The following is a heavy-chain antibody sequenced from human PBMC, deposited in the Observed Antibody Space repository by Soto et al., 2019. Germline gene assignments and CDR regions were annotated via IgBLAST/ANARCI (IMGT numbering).Heavy chain of an antibody. D-gene: IGHD3-3*01. J-gene: IGHJ5*02. CDR3: ARASYDFWSGYYLSWFDP. CDR1: GGSINGYY. CDR2: IYYSGST. Sequence: ETLSLTCTVSGGSINGYYFSWIRQSPGKGLEYMGYIYYSGSTNYNPSLKSRVTISVDTSKNQSSLKLSSVTAADTAVYYCARASYDFWSGYYLSWFDPWGQGTLVTVSS. V-gene: IGHV4-59*12.